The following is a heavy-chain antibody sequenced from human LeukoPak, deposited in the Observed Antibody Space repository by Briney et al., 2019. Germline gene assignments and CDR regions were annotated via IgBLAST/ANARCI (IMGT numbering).Heavy chain of an antibody. V-gene: IGHV4-34*01. CDR3: ARGYERGYYFDY. CDR1: EFTFSSYS. CDR2: IIHSGST. J-gene: IGHJ4*02. D-gene: IGHD2-8*01. Sequence: GSLRLSCAASEFTFSSYSMSWVRQPPGKGLEWIGEIIHSGSTNYNPSLKSRVTISVDTSKNQFSLKLSSVTAADTAVYYCARGYERGYYFDYWGQGTLVTVSS.